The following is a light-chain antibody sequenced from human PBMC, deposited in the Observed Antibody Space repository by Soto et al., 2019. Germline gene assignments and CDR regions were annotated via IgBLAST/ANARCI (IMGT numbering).Light chain of an antibody. J-gene: IGKJ1*01. CDR2: AAS. CDR1: QEISGY. CDR3: QHPKWA. Sequence: ILLTQSPSSLSASVGDRVTITCRASQEISGYVAWYQQSPGRAPQLLIYAASALQTGVPSRFSGSGSGTDFTLTITSLQPEDFGTYYCQHPKWAFGQGTTVEI. V-gene: IGKV1-9*01.